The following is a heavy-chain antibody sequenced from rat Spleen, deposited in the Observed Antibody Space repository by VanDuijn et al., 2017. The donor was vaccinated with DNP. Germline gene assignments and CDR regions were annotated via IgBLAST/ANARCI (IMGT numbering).Heavy chain of an antibody. V-gene: IGHV2S12*01. J-gene: IGHJ2*01. CDR1: GFSLTTNG. D-gene: IGHD1-10*01. Sequence: QVQLKESGPGLVQPSQTLSLTCTVSGFSLTTNGVSWVRQPPGKGLEWIAAISSGENTYYNSALKSRLSISRDTSNSQVFLRMNSLQTEDTAIYFCTREREPSNNPYYFDCWGQGVMVTVSS. CDR3: TREREPSNNPYYFDC. CDR2: ISSGENT.